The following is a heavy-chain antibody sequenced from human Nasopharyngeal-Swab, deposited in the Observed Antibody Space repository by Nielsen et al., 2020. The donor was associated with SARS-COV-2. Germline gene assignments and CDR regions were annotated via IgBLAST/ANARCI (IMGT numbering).Heavy chain of an antibody. CDR2: IYMSGIT. CDR1: GGSISSYY. Sequence: SETLSLTCTVSGGSISSYYWTWIRQPAGKGLEWIGRIYMSGITNYNPSLKSRVTMSVDTSKNQFSLKLNSVTAADTAVYYCARVPRVSMIVVGPGAFDMWGQGTMVTVSS. D-gene: IGHD3-22*01. J-gene: IGHJ3*02. V-gene: IGHV4-4*07. CDR3: ARVPRVSMIVVGPGAFDM.